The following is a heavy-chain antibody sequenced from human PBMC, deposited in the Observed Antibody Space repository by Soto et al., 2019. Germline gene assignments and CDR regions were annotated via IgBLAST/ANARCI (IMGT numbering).Heavy chain of an antibody. Sequence: SETLSLTCTVAGDSISSNYYYWGWIRKPPGKGLEWIGSIYYSGSTYYNPSLKSRVTISVDTSKIQFSLKLSSVTAADTAVYYCASGGYDYVWGSSLSFFDYWGQGTLVTVS. V-gene: IGHV4-39*01. CDR2: IYYSGST. CDR3: ASGGYDYVWGSSLSFFDY. D-gene: IGHD3-16*01. CDR1: GDSISSNYYY. J-gene: IGHJ4*02.